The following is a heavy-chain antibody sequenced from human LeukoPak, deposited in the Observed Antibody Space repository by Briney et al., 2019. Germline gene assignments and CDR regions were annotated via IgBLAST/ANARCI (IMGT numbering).Heavy chain of an antibody. CDR3: ARYVLRYFDWLLYTENQYYYYMDV. CDR1: GYSISSGYY. J-gene: IGHJ6*03. V-gene: IGHV4-38-2*02. CDR2: IYHSGST. Sequence: SDTLSLTCTVSGYSISSGYYWGWIRQPPGKGLEWIGSIYHSGSTYYNPSLKSRVTISVDTSKNQFSLKLSSVTAADTAVYYCARYVLRYFDWLLYTENQYYYYMDVWGKGTTVTVSS. D-gene: IGHD3-9*01.